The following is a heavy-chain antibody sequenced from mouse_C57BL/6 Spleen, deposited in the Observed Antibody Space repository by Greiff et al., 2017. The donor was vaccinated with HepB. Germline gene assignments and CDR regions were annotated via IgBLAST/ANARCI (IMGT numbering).Heavy chain of an antibody. CDR3: ARWGLYYGSSYAPFAY. Sequence: VQLKESGPELVKPGASVKISCKASGYSFTGYYMNWVKQSPEKSLEWIGEINPSTGGTTYNQKFKAKATLTVDKSSSTAYMQLKSLTSEDSAVYYCARWGLYYGSSYAPFAYWGQGTLVTVSA. J-gene: IGHJ3*01. CDR2: INPSTGGT. V-gene: IGHV1-42*01. CDR1: GYSFTGYY. D-gene: IGHD1-1*01.